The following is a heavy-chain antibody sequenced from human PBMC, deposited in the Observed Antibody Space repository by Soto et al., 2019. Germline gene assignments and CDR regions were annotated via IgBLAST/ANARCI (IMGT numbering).Heavy chain of an antibody. CDR2: ISAYNGNT. CDR1: GYTFSSYG. V-gene: IGHV1-18*01. D-gene: IGHD3-9*01. CDR3: ARYILTGYYGNYYYYTMDV. Sequence: QVHLVQSGGEVKKPGASVKVSCKASGYTFSSYGISWVRQAPGQGLEWMVWISAYNGNTNYAQKLQGRVTLTTDTFTITAYMELRSLRSDDTAVYYCARYILTGYYGNYYYYTMDVWGQGTTVTVSS. J-gene: IGHJ6*02.